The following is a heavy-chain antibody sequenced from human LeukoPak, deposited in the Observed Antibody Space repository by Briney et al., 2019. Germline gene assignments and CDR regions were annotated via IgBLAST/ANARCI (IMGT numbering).Heavy chain of an antibody. V-gene: IGHV3-23*01. D-gene: IGHD4-17*01. CDR2: IGAGGSIT. CDR1: GLTFSGFA. Sequence: PGGSLRLSYAASGLTFSGFAMTWVRQAPGKGLEWVSSIGAGGSITYYADSVEGRFTISRDNSRSTLYLEMNSLRADDTAVYYCSKKGQNDDYGKPAWGQGTLVTVSS. J-gene: IGHJ5*02. CDR3: SKKGQNDDYGKPA.